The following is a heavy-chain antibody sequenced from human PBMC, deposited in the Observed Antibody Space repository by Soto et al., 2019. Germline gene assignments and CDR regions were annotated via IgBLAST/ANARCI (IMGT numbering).Heavy chain of an antibody. CDR2: IWYDGSNK. CDR3: ARPGTLYESSGYSFLDY. V-gene: IGHV3-33*01. CDR1: GFTFSSYG. J-gene: IGHJ4*02. D-gene: IGHD3-22*01. Sequence: QVQLVESGGGVVQPGRSLRLSCAASGFTFSSYGMHWVRQAPGKGLEWVAVIWYDGSNKYYADSVKGRFTISRDNSKNTLYLQMNSLRAEDTAVYYCARPGTLYESSGYSFLDYWGQGTLVTVSS.